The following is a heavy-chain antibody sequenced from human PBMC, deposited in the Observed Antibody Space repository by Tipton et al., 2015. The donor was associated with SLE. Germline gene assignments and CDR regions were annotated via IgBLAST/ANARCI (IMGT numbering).Heavy chain of an antibody. CDR3: ARDREPYDEIDYYCGMDV. V-gene: IGHV1-2*02. CDR2: IDPDSGTT. CDR1: GYAFTGYN. D-gene: IGHD1-26*01. J-gene: IGHJ6*02. Sequence: QLVQSGAEVKKPGASLKVSCKASGYAFTGYNIHWVRQAPGQGLEWMGWIDPDSGTTKYAQKFQGRVSMTRDTSINTGYMEMRRLTSDDTAVYYCARDREPYDEIDYYCGMDVWGQGTTVIVSS.